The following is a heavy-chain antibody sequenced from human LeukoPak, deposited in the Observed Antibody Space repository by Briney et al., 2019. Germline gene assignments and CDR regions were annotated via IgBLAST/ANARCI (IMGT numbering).Heavy chain of an antibody. V-gene: IGHV3-48*03. CDR2: ISSSGSTI. J-gene: IGHJ4*02. D-gene: IGHD2-2*01. CDR1: GFSFSSYE. CDR3: ASPVVPAAHTDY. Sequence: GGSLRLSCAASGFSFSSYEMNWVRQAPGKGLEWVSYISSSGSTIYYADSVKGRFTISRDNAKNSLYLQMNSRRAEDTAVYYCASPVVPAAHTDYWGQGTLVTVSS.